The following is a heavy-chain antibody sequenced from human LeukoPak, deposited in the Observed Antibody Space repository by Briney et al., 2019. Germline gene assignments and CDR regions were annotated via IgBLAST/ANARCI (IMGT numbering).Heavy chain of an antibody. CDR1: GFTSSSYA. J-gene: IGHJ5*02. D-gene: IGHD2-15*01. V-gene: IGHV3-30-3*01. CDR3: ARDGYCSGGSCYITGPNWFDP. CDR2: ISYDGSNK. Sequence: GGSLRLSCAASGFTSSSYAMHWVRQAPGKGLEWVAVISYDGSNKYYADSVKGRFTISRDNSKNTLYLQMNSLRAEDTAVYYCARDGYCSGGSCYITGPNWFDPWGQGTLVTVSS.